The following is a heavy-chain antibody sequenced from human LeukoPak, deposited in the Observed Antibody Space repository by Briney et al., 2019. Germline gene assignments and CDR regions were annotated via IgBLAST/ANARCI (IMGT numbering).Heavy chain of an antibody. V-gene: IGHV3-21*01. CDR2: ISSSSSYI. D-gene: IGHD3-22*01. Sequence: AGGSLRLSCAASGFTFSSYSMNWVRQAPGKGLEWVSSISSSSSYIYYADSVKGRFTISRDNAKNSLYLQMNSLRAEDTAVYYCARVAGYYDSSGYPYYFDYWGQRTLVTVSS. J-gene: IGHJ4*02. CDR3: ARVAGYYDSSGYPYYFDY. CDR1: GFTFSSYS.